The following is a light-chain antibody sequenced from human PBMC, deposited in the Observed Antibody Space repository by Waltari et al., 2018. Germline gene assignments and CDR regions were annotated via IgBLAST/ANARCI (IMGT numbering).Light chain of an antibody. CDR1: QSLLSSHRYNY. CDR3: MQGLQTPLT. CDR2: LGS. V-gene: IGKV2-28*01. J-gene: IGKJ4*01. Sequence: DIVMTQSPLSLPVTPGAPGSISLRSSQSLLSSHRYNYLSWSLQRPGQSPQLLIYLGSPRASGVPDRCSGRGSGTEFTLKISRGEADDVGLYYCMQGLQTPLTFGGGTKVDIK.